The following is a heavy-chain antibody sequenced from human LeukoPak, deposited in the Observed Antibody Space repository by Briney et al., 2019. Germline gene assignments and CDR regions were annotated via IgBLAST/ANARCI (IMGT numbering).Heavy chain of an antibody. V-gene: IGHV3-23*01. J-gene: IGHJ4*02. Sequence: GGSLRLSCAASGFTFSSYAMSWVRQAPGKGLEWVSTISGSGGSTYYADSVEGRFTFSRDNSKNTLYLQMNSLRPEDTAVYYCAKGEGLAVAGAFDYWGQGTLVTVSS. CDR1: GFTFSSYA. CDR2: ISGSGGST. D-gene: IGHD6-19*01. CDR3: AKGEGLAVAGAFDY.